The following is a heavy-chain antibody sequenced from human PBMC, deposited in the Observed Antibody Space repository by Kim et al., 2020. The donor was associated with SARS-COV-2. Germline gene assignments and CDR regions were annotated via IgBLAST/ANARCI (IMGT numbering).Heavy chain of an antibody. J-gene: IGHJ3*02. CDR3: ARRTAGYSSGWYAFDI. Sequence: SETLSLTSTVSGGSISSSSYYWGWIRQPPGKGLEWIGSIYYSGSTYYNPSLKSRVTISVDTSKNQFSLKLSSVTAADTAVYYCARRTAGYSSGWYAFDIWGQGTMVTVSS. CDR2: IYYSGST. V-gene: IGHV4-39*01. CDR1: GGSISSSSYY. D-gene: IGHD6-19*01.